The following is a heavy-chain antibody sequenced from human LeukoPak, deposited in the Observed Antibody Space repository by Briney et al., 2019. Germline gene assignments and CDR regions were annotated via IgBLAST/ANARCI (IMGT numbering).Heavy chain of an antibody. D-gene: IGHD4-17*01. Sequence: PGGSLRLSCAASGFTFSSYSMNWVRQAPGKGLEWVSYISGSSSTRYYADSVKGRFTISRDSAKNSLYLQMNSLRAEDTSVYYCARYGDYGALDIWGQGTMVTVSS. CDR3: ARYGDYGALDI. V-gene: IGHV3-48*01. CDR1: GFTFSSYS. CDR2: ISGSSSTR. J-gene: IGHJ3*02.